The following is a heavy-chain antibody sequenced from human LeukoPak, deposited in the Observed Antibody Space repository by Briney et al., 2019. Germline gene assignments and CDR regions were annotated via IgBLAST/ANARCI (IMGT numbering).Heavy chain of an antibody. J-gene: IGHJ4*02. Sequence: GGSLRLSCAASGFTFSSYEMNWVRQAPGKGLEWGSYISSSGSTTYYADSVKGRFTISRDNSKTTLYLQMNSLRAEDTAVYYCAYSSGYDVPYDYWGQGTLVTVSS. CDR1: GFTFSSYE. CDR2: ISSSGSTT. D-gene: IGHD5-12*01. CDR3: AYSSGYDVPYDY. V-gene: IGHV3-48*03.